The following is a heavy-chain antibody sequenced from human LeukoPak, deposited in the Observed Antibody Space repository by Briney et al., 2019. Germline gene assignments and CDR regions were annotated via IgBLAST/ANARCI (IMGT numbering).Heavy chain of an antibody. CDR2: IYYSGST. J-gene: IGHJ6*03. V-gene: IGHV4-59*01. D-gene: IGHD3-10*01. CDR3: ARLVSGTSLVMDV. Sequence: SETLSLTCTVSGGSISSYYWSWIRQPPGKGLEWIGYIYYSGSTNYNPSLKSRVTISVDTSKNQFSLKLSSVTAADTAVYYCARLVSGTSLVMDVWGKGTTVTISS. CDR1: GGSISSYY.